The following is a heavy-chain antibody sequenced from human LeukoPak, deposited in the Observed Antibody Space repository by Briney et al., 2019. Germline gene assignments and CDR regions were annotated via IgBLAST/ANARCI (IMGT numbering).Heavy chain of an antibody. CDR3: ARSCSVTSCPFDY. V-gene: IGHV4-4*09. CDR2: IYTSGST. J-gene: IGHJ4*02. D-gene: IGHD2-2*01. Sequence: SETLSLTCTVSGGSISTYYWSWMRQSPGKGLEWIGYIYTSGSTNYNPSLKSRVIISVDTSNNQFSLKLSSVTAADTAVYYCARSCSVTSCPFDYWGQGTLVTVSS. CDR1: GGSISTYY.